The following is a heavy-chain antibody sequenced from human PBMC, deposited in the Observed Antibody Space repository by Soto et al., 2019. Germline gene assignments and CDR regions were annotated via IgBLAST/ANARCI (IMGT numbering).Heavy chain of an antibody. CDR1: GFTFSSYA. CDR2: MSYDGSNK. Sequence: QVQLVESGGGVVQPGRSLRLSCAASGFTFSSYAMHWVRQAPGKGLDWVAVMSYDGSNKYYADSVKGRFTISRDNSKNTLYLQMNSLGAEDTAVYYCARDPGTEDPGGFDYWGQGTLVTVSS. J-gene: IGHJ4*02. D-gene: IGHD1-1*01. CDR3: ARDPGTEDPGGFDY. V-gene: IGHV3-30-3*01.